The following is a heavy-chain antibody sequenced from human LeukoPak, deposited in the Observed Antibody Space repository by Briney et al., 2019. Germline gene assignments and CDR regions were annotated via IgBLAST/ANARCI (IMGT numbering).Heavy chain of an antibody. CDR3: ARQSYCSSTSCPTPFGAFDI. D-gene: IGHD2-2*01. Sequence: PGGSLRLSCAASGFTISSYSVNWVRQAPGKGLEWVSSIRSISDYIYYADSVKGRFTISRDNAKNSLYLQMNSLRAEDTAVYYCARQSYCSSTSCPTPFGAFDIWGQGTMVTVSS. V-gene: IGHV3-21*01. CDR1: GFTISSYS. J-gene: IGHJ3*02. CDR2: IRSISDYI.